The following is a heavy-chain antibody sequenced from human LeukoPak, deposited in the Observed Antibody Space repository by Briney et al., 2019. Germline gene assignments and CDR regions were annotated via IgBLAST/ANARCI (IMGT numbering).Heavy chain of an antibody. CDR1: GYTFTSYD. J-gene: IGHJ4*02. CDR2: MNPNSGNT. V-gene: IGHV1-8*01. CDR3: AITSYSSSWHEPLDY. Sequence: ASMKVSCKASGYTFTSYDINWVRQATGQGLEWMGWMNPNSGNTGYAQKFQGRVTMTRNTSISTAYMELSSLRSEDTAVYYCAITSYSSSWHEPLDYWGQGTLVTVSP. D-gene: IGHD6-13*01.